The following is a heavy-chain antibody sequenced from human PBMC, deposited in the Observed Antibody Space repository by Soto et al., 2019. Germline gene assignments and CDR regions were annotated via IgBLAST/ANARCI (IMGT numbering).Heavy chain of an antibody. J-gene: IGHJ6*02. D-gene: IGHD6-19*01. Sequence: GGSLRLSCAASGFTFSSYGMHWVRQAPGKGLEWVAVIWYDGSNKYYADSVKGRFTISRDNSKNTLYLQMNSLRAEDTAVYYCARVRSSGRSLNYYGMDVWGQGTTVTVPS. CDR3: ARVRSSGRSLNYYGMDV. CDR2: IWYDGSNK. CDR1: GFTFSSYG. V-gene: IGHV3-33*01.